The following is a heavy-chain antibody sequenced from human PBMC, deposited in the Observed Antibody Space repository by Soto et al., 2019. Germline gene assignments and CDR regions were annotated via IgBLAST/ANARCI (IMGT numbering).Heavy chain of an antibody. CDR3: ASLSSSWAALEY. V-gene: IGHV1-69*13. CDR1: GGTFSSYA. J-gene: IGHJ4*02. Sequence: SVKVSCKASGGTFSSYAISWVRQAPGQGLEWMGGIIPIFGTANYAQKFQGRVTITADESTSTAYMELSSLRSEDTAVYYCASLSSSWAALEYWGQGNMVTVNS. D-gene: IGHD6-13*01. CDR2: IIPIFGTA.